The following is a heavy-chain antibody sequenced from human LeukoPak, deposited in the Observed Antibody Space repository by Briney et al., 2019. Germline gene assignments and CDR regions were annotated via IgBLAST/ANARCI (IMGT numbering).Heavy chain of an antibody. CDR2: ISGSGGST. D-gene: IGHD5-24*01. CDR1: GFTFSSYA. V-gene: IGHV3-23*01. CDR3: AKGPRGGYTMGDYFDY. Sequence: GGSLRLSCAASGFTFSSYAMSWVHQAPGKGPEWVSAISGSGGSTYYADSVKGRFTISRDNSKNTLYLQMNSLRAEDTAVYYCAKGPRGGYTMGDYFDYWGQGTLVTVSS. J-gene: IGHJ4*02.